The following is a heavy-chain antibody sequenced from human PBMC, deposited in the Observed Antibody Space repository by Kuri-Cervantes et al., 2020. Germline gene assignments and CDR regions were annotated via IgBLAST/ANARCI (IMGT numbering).Heavy chain of an antibody. CDR1: GYSFTSYD. J-gene: IGHJ5*02. CDR3: AREGVVHPGPANTIFGVVEGGNWFDP. Sequence: ASVKVSCKASGYSFTSYDINWVRQAPGQGLEWMGWMNPNSGNKGYAQKFQGRVTMTRNTSISTAYMEMSSLRSEDTAVYYCAREGVVHPGPANTIFGVVEGGNWFDPWGQGTLVTVSS. CDR2: MNPNSGNK. V-gene: IGHV1-8*02. D-gene: IGHD3-3*01.